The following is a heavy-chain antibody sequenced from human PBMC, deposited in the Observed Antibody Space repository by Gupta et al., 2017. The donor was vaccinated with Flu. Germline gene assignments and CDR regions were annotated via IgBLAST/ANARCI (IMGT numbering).Heavy chain of an antibody. J-gene: IGHJ4*02. CDR2: VFHTGST. Sequence: QVQLQESGPGMVKPSETLSLTCGVSGYSIAHGYYWGWIRQPPGKGLEWIGSVFHTGSTITNPARDSRLAMSVDTSRNQVSLNLRSVTAADTAVYYCARANSFYYTGWYFIDHWGQGTLVTVSS. V-gene: IGHV4-38-2*01. CDR1: GYSIAHGYY. D-gene: IGHD6-19*01. CDR3: ARANSFYYTGWYFIDH.